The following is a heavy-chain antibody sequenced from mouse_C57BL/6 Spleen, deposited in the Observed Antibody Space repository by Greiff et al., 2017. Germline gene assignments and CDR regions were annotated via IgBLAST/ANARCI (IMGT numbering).Heavy chain of an antibody. V-gene: IGHV14-3*01. CDR2: IDPANGNT. J-gene: IGHJ2*01. CDR1: GFNIKNTY. D-gene: IGHD1-2*01. Sequence: EVKLVESVAELVRPGASVKLSCTASGFNIKNTYMHWVKQRPEQGLEWIGRIDPANGNTKYAPKFQGKATITADTSSNTAYLQLSSLTSEDTAIYYCAWHYYREGNYFDYWGQGTTLTVSS. CDR3: AWHYYREGNYFDY.